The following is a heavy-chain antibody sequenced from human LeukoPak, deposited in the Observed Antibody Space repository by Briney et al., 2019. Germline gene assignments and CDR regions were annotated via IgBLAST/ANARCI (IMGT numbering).Heavy chain of an antibody. CDR1: GYSISNCDW. J-gene: IGHJ4*02. CDR2: IHYSGNT. Sequence: SETLSLTCDVSGYSISNCDWWGWVRQPPGKGLQCIEYIHYSGNTNYNPSLKSRVSMSADASEIQFSLRLSSVTALDTAVYYCARDHGSLFDYWGQGTLVTVSS. D-gene: IGHD6-25*01. V-gene: IGHV4-28*06. CDR3: ARDHGSLFDY.